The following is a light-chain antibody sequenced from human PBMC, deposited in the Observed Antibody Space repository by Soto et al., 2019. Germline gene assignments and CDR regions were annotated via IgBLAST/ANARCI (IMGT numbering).Light chain of an antibody. CDR3: QQSHSTPLT. V-gene: IGKV1-39*01. CDR2: GAS. CDR1: LRISKY. Sequence: DIKLTQSRSSLSASVGDRVTITCRASLRISKYLNWYQQKPGKAPKLLIYGASTLQSGVPSRFSGSGSGTDFTLTITNLQPEDSATYFCQQSHSTPLTFGGGTKLEI. J-gene: IGKJ4*01.